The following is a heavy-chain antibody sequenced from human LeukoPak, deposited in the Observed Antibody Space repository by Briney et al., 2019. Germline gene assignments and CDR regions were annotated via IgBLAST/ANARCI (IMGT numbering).Heavy chain of an antibody. D-gene: IGHD3-10*01. V-gene: IGHV1-69*13. Sequence: GASVKVSCKASGGTFSSYAISWVRQAPGQGLEWMGGIIPIFGTANYAQKFQGRVTITADESTSTAYMELSSLRSEDTAVYYCARTHYFRVQYYYYGMDVWGQGTTVTVSS. CDR3: ARTHYFRVQYYYYGMDV. J-gene: IGHJ6*02. CDR2: IIPIFGTA. CDR1: GGTFSSYA.